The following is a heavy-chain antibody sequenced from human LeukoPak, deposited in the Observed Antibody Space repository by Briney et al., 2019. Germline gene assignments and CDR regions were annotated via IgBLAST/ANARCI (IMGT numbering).Heavy chain of an antibody. CDR1: CCTFPRQV. CDR2: ISPYYGTT. CDR3: ARGWLTDDGDPNWFDP. V-gene: IGHV1-18*01. Sequence: SLNEACKASCCTFPRQVFCRVRETPGQGMAWMGGISPYYGTTNYAQKLQGRVTMTTDTSTSTAYMELRSLRSDDTAVYYCARGWLTDDGDPNWFDPWGQGTLVTVSS. J-gene: IGHJ5*02. D-gene: IGHD4-17*01.